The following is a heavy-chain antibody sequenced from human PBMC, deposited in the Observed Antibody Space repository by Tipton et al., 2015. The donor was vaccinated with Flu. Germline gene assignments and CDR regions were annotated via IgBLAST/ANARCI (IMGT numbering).Heavy chain of an antibody. J-gene: IGHJ4*02. V-gene: IGHV4-59*01. CDR2: IYYSGST. CDR3: ARDLGSSGSFDY. Sequence: TLSLTCTVSGGSISSYYWSWIRRPPGKGLEWIGYIYYSGSTNHNPSLKSRVAISVDTSKNQFSLKLSSVTAADTAVYYCARDLGSSGSFDYWGQGTLVTVSS. CDR1: GGSISSYY. D-gene: IGHD6-13*01.